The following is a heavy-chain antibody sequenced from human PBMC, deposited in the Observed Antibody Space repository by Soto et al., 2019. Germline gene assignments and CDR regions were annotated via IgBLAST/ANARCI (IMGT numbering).Heavy chain of an antibody. Sequence: SSETLSLTCTVSGGSISSSSYYWGWIRQPPGKGLEWIGSIYYSGSTYYNPSLKSRVTISVDTSKNQFSLKLSSVTAADTAVYYCARLCIAGLYYYYGMDVWGQGTTVTVSS. CDR2: IYYSGST. CDR1: GGSISSSSYY. J-gene: IGHJ6*02. D-gene: IGHD6-13*01. V-gene: IGHV4-39*01. CDR3: ARLCIAGLYYYYGMDV.